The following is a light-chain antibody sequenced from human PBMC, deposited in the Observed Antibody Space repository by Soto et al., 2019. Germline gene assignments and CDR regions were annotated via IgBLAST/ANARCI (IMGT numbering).Light chain of an antibody. J-gene: IGKJ1*01. CDR3: QRYTGAST. V-gene: IGKV1-27*01. CDR1: QGISNF. Sequence: DIQMTQSPSSLSASVGDRVTITCRASQGISNFLAWYQQRPGQVPKLLIYAASTLQSGVPSRFSASGSGTDFTLTISSLQPEDVATYYCQRYTGASTFGQGTKVEIK. CDR2: AAS.